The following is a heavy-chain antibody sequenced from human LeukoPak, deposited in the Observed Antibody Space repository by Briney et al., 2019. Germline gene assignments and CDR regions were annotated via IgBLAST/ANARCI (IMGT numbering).Heavy chain of an antibody. J-gene: IGHJ3*02. CDR2: INPSGGST. CDR1: GYTFTSYY. D-gene: IGHD6-13*01. CDR3: ARVPLGYSSSGSFAFDI. V-gene: IGHV1-46*01. Sequence: ASVKVSCKASGYTFTSYYMHWVRQAPGQGLEWMGIINPSGGSTSYAQKFQGRVTMTRDTSTSTVYMELSSLRSEDTAVYYCARVPLGYSSSGSFAFDIWGQGTMVTVSS.